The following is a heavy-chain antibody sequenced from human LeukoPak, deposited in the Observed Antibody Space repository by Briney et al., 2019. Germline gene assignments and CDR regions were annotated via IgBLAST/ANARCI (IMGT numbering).Heavy chain of an antibody. V-gene: IGHV4-59*01. CDR1: GGSISSYY. J-gene: IGHJ4*02. Sequence: PETLSLTCTVSGGSISSYYWSWIRQPPGKGLEWIGYIYYSGSTNYNPSLKSRVTISVDTSKNQFSLKLSSVTAADTAVYYCARALLGYFDYWGQGTLGTVSS. CDR3: ARALLGYFDY. CDR2: IYYSGST.